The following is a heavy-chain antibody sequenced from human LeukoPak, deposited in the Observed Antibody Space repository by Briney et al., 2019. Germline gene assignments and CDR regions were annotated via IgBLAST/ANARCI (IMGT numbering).Heavy chain of an antibody. J-gene: IGHJ4*02. CDR3: AKDRWPGNWNYSYTFDY. V-gene: IGHV3-21*04. CDR1: GFTFSSYS. Sequence: GGSLRLSCAASGFTFSSYSMTWVRQAPGKGLEWVSAINSSSSYIYYADSVKGRFTISRDNAKNSLYLQMNSLRAEDTALYYCAKDRWPGNWNYSYTFDYWGQGTLVTVSS. D-gene: IGHD1-7*01. CDR2: INSSSSYI.